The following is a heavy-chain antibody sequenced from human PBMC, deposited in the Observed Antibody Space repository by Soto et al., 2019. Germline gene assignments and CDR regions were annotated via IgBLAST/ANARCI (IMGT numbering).Heavy chain of an antibody. CDR3: TNGCSSSSNCYIIAY. Sequence: QVQLVESGGGVVQPGRSLRLSCAASGFTFSSNGMHWVRQAPGKGLEWVAVMSNDGSHTSYADSAKGRFTISRNNAKNALYLQMNSLRAEDSGIYYCTNGCSSSSNCYIIAYGGEGALVTVSS. J-gene: IGHJ4*02. D-gene: IGHD2-15*01. CDR1: GFTFSSNG. CDR2: MSNDGSHT. V-gene: IGHV3-30*18.